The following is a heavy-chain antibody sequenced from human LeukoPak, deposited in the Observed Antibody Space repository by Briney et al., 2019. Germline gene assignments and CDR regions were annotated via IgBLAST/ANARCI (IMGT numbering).Heavy chain of an antibody. V-gene: IGHV4-59*01. CDR2: IYYSGST. Sequence: SETLSLTCTVSGGSISSYYWSRTRQPPGKVLEWIGYIYYSGSTNYNPSLKSRVTISVDTSKNQFSLKLSSVTAADTAVYYCARDYDFWSGTPYGMDVWGQGTTVTVSS. CDR3: ARDYDFWSGTPYGMDV. CDR1: GGSISSYY. D-gene: IGHD3-3*01. J-gene: IGHJ6*02.